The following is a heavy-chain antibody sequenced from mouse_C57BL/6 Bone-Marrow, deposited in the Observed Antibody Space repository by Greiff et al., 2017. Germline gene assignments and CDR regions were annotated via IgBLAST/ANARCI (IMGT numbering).Heavy chain of an antibody. V-gene: IGHV1-64*01. CDR1: GYTFTSYW. CDR2: IHPNSGST. D-gene: IGHD6-5*01. J-gene: IGHJ3*01. Sequence: QVQLQQPGAELVKPGASVQLSCKASGYTFTSYWMHWVKQRPGQGLEWLGMIHPNSGSTNYTEKFKSKATLTVDKSSRTADMQLSSLTSEDSAVYYCAPLSGWFSYWGQGTLGTVSA. CDR3: APLSGWFSY.